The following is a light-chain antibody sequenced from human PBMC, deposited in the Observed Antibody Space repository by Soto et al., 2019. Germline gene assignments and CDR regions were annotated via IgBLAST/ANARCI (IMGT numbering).Light chain of an antibody. CDR3: QQYHNWPA. Sequence: EIVLTQSPDTLSVSPGERATLSCRASQSISRTLAWYQQKSGQPPRLLIYGAATRATGIPARFSGSGSGTEFTLTISSLQSEDFAVYFCQQYHNWPAFGQGTKVEIK. CDR1: QSISRT. V-gene: IGKV3-15*01. J-gene: IGKJ1*01. CDR2: GAA.